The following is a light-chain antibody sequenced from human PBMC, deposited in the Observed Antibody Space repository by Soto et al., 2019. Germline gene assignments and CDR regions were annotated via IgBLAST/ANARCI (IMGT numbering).Light chain of an antibody. CDR2: GAS. CDR3: QQYGSSPWYT. CDR1: QSVSSSY. Sequence: EIVLTQSPGTLSLSPGERATLSCRASQSVSSSYLAWYQQKPGQAPRLLMYGASSRATGIPDRLSGSGSGTDFTLTISRLEPEDFAVYYCQQYGSSPWYTFGQGTKLEIK. V-gene: IGKV3-20*01. J-gene: IGKJ2*01.